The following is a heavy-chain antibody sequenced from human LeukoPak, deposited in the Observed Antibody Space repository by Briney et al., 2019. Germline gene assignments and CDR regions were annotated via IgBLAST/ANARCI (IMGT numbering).Heavy chain of an antibody. CDR3: ARVGGGATKYYYYMDV. D-gene: IGHD1-26*01. Sequence: PSETLSLTCTVSGGSISSYSYYWGWIRQPPGKGLEWIGSIYYSGSTYYNPSLKSRVTTSADTSKNQFSLNLNSVTAADTAVYYCARVGGGATKYYYYMDVWGKGTTVTVSS. V-gene: IGHV4-39*07. CDR2: IYYSGST. J-gene: IGHJ6*03. CDR1: GGSISSYSYY.